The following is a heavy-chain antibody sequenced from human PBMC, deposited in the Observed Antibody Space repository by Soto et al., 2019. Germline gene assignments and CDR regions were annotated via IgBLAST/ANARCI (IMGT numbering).Heavy chain of an antibody. J-gene: IGHJ4*02. CDR1: GYTFTTYD. CDR3: ARDVVSSGYDFDFDY. V-gene: IGHV1-8*01. CDR2: MNPSSGNT. Sequence: ASVKVSCKASGYTFTTYDINWVRRATGQGLEWMGWMNPSSGNTGYAQKFQDRVTMTRDTSMSTAYMELSSLRSEDTAVYYCARDVVSSGYDFDFDYWGQGTLVTVSS. D-gene: IGHD5-12*01.